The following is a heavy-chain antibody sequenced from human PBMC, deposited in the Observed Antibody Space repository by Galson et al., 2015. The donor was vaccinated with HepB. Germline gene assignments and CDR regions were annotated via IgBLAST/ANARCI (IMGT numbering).Heavy chain of an antibody. CDR1: GFTFSTYS. D-gene: IGHD3-10*01. J-gene: IGHJ4*02. Sequence: SLRLSCAASGFTFSTYSMTWLRQAPGKGLEWVSSISSTSTYIYYAESVKGRFTISRDNSKNSVFLQMNSLRDEDTAVYYCARDRGLILFDYWGQGTLVTVSS. CDR2: ISSTSTYI. V-gene: IGHV3-21*01. CDR3: ARDRGLILFDY.